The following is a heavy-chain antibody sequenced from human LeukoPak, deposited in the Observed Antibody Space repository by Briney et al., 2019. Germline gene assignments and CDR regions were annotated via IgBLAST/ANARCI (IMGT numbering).Heavy chain of an antibody. CDR2: INHSGST. Sequence: PSETLSLTCAVYGGSFSGYYWSWIRQPPGKGLEWIGEINHSGSTNYNPSLKSRVTISVDTSKNQFSLKLSSVTAADTAVYYCASTLGTMVRGVIIRYNCFDPWGQGTLVTVSS. CDR3: ASTLGTMVRGVIIRYNCFDP. CDR1: GGSFSGYY. J-gene: IGHJ5*02. V-gene: IGHV4-34*01. D-gene: IGHD3-10*01.